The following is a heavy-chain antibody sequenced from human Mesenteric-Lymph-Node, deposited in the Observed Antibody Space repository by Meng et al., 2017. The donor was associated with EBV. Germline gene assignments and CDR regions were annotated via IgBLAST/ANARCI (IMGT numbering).Heavy chain of an antibody. CDR3: AHTSGDLYFDY. Sequence: QITVKGSGPTLVKPTQTLTLTCTFSGFSLSNSGVSVGWIRQPPGEALEWLVLIYWDDDKRYSTSLKSRLTITKDTSKNQVVLTMTNMDPVDTATYYCAHTSGDLYFDYWGQGTLVTVSS. V-gene: IGHV2-5*02. J-gene: IGHJ4*02. CDR1: GFSLSNSGVS. D-gene: IGHD3-10*01. CDR2: IYWDDDK.